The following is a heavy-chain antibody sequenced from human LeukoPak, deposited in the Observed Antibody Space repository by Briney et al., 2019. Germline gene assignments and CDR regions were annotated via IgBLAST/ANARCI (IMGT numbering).Heavy chain of an antibody. J-gene: IGHJ6*02. CDR2: IYYSGST. CDR1: GGSFGSYY. V-gene: IGHV4-59*01. CDR3: ARWQNGMDV. Sequence: PSETLSLTCTVSGGSFGSYYWSWIRQPPGKGLEWIGYIYYSGSTNYNPSLKSRVTISVDTSKNQFSLKLSSVTAADTAVYYCARWQNGMDVWGQGTTVTVSS.